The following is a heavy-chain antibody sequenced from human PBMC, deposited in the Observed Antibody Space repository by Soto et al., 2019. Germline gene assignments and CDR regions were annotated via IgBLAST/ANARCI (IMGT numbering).Heavy chain of an antibody. Sequence: SVKVSCNASASTYSTSAISWVRQAPGQGLEWMGGINPILGTPDYAHKFQGRVTITADESTSTVYVELGSLSSEDTALYFCARGGVDVVATSAFDYWGQGTLVTVSS. CDR2: INPILGTP. CDR1: ASTYSTSA. V-gene: IGHV1-69*13. CDR3: ARGGVDVVATSAFDY. D-gene: IGHD5-12*01. J-gene: IGHJ4*02.